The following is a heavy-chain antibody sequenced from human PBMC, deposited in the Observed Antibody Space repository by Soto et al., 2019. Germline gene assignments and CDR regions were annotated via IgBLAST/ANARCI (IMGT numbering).Heavy chain of an antibody. V-gene: IGHV3-23*01. Sequence: EVQLLESGGGLVQPGGSLRLSCAASGFTFSSYAMSWVRQAPGKGLEWVSAISGSGGSTYYADSVKGRFTISRDNSKNPLYLQMNSLRAEDTAVYYCAKGGYQLPYYYYGMDVWGQGTTVTVSS. CDR2: ISGSGGST. D-gene: IGHD2-2*01. CDR1: GFTFSSYA. CDR3: AKGGYQLPYYYYGMDV. J-gene: IGHJ6*02.